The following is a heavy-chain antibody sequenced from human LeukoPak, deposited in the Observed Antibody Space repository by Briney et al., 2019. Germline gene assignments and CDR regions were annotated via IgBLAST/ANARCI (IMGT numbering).Heavy chain of an antibody. V-gene: IGHV3-48*01. CDR1: GFAFSTYS. CDR3: ARYASGYYHTQFNYWFFDL. J-gene: IGHJ2*01. Sequence: RAGGSLRLSCAASGFAFSTYSMNWVRQAPGKGLEWVSYISSTSSVIYYADSVKGRLTISRDNARNSLYLQMNSLRAEDTAVYYCARYASGYYHTQFNYWFFDLWGRGTLVTVSS. CDR2: ISSTSSVI. D-gene: IGHD3-22*01.